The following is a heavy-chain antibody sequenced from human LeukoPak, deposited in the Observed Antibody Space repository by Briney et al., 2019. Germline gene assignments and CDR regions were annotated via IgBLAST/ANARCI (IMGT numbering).Heavy chain of an antibody. CDR1: GFTFSSDS. D-gene: IGHD6-13*01. Sequence: GGSLRLSCAASGFTFSSDSMNWVRQAPGKGLEWVSYISSSSSTIYYADSVKGRFTISRDNAKNSLYLQMNSLRAEDTAVYYCARDPSSSWYGTNWFDPWGQGTLVTVSS. V-gene: IGHV3-48*01. J-gene: IGHJ5*02. CDR3: ARDPSSSWYGTNWFDP. CDR2: ISSSSSTI.